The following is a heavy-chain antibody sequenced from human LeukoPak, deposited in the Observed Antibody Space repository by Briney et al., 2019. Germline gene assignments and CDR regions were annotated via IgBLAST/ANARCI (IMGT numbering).Heavy chain of an antibody. CDR1: DGSISSYS. J-gene: IGHJ5*02. V-gene: IGHV4-59*01. CDR3: ARKVVNWFDP. Sequence: PSETLSLTCTVSDGSISSYSWNWIRQPPGKGLEWIGYIYYGANPNYNPSLEGRATISLDTSKNQFSLKLSSVTAADTAVYYCARKVVNWFDPWGQGILVTVSS. CDR2: IYYGANP. D-gene: IGHD2-2*01.